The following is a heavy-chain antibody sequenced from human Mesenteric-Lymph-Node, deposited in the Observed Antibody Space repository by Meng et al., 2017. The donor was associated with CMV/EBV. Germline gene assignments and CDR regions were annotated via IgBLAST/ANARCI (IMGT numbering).Heavy chain of an antibody. CDR3: VTEYYGSGKW. V-gene: IGHV3-15*01. Sequence: CAASGFPFRTAWMSWVRQTPGKGLEWVARIKSRPAGGTTDYAAPVKGRFSISRDDSENTVYLQMNSLKTEDTAVYYCVTEYYGSGKWWGQGTLVTVSS. CDR1: GFPFRTAW. CDR2: IKSRPAGGTT. J-gene: IGHJ4*02. D-gene: IGHD3-10*01.